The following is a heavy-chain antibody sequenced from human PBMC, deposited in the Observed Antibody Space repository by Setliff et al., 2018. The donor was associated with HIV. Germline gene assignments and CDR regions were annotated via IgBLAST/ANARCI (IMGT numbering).Heavy chain of an antibody. CDR3: AKDYVENDY. CDR1: GFTFSNYA. CDR2: ITGSGRTT. D-gene: IGHD3-16*01. V-gene: IGHV3-23*01. Sequence: GGSLRLSCAASGFTFSNYAMSWVRQAPGKGLEWVSAITGSGRTTYYADSVKGRFTISRDNSKNTLSLQMNSLRAEDTAVYYCAKDYVENDYWGQGTLVTVPQ. J-gene: IGHJ4*02.